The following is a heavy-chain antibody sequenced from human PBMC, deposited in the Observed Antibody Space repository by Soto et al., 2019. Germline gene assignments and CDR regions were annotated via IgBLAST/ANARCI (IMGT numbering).Heavy chain of an antibody. Sequence: QVQLQQWGAGLLKPSETLSLNCAVYGGSFSGYYWCWIRQPPGKGLEWIGEINHRGSINYNPTVKSRNTRPVDTPKNKLSPKLNSVTAADTAVFYCARGSMMRIPGASGRDYYCQVLGVWGQGTAVTVSS. CDR2: INHRGSI. V-gene: IGHV4-34*01. J-gene: IGHJ6*02. CDR3: ARGSMMRIPGASGRDYYCQVLGV. D-gene: IGHD1-26*01. CDR1: GGSFSGYY.